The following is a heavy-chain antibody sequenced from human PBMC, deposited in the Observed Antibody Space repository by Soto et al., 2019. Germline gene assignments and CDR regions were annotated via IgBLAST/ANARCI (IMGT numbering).Heavy chain of an antibody. Sequence: ASVKVSCKASGYTFTSYGISWVGQPPGQGLEWMGWISAYNGNTNYAQKLQGRVTMTTDTSTSTAYMELRSLRSDDTAVYYCARDADGSGSYYPGYYYYGMDVWGQGTTVTVSS. CDR2: ISAYNGNT. V-gene: IGHV1-18*01. CDR3: ARDADGSGSYYPGYYYYGMDV. J-gene: IGHJ6*02. CDR1: GYTFTSYG. D-gene: IGHD3-10*01.